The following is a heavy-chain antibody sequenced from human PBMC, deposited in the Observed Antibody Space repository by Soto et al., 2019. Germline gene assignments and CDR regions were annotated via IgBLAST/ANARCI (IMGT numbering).Heavy chain of an antibody. D-gene: IGHD2-21*01. V-gene: IGHV1-2*02. CDR1: GYSFTAFY. CDR2: INPNSGGT. J-gene: IGHJ6*03. CDR3: ARANSIRPYFYNMDG. Sequence: QVQLVQSGAEVEKPGASVKVSCKAAGYSFTAFYIHWVRQARGQGFEWLGWINPNSGGTYYSQKFRARVTLTRDTSISTAYMELTGLSSDDTAVYYCARANSIRPYFYNMDGWGQGTTVTVSS.